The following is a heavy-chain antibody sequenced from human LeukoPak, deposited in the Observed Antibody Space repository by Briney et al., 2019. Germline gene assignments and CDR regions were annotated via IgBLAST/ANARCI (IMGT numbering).Heavy chain of an antibody. CDR2: VSAYNGNT. CDR1: VYTFTSYG. J-gene: IGHJ3*02. Sequence: GASVKVSCKASVYTFTSYGIRWVRQAPGQGLEWMGWVSAYNGNTNYAQKLQGRVTMTTDTSTSTAYIELRSLRSDDTGVYYCARSSGTDAFDIWGQGTMVTVSS. V-gene: IGHV1-18*01. CDR3: ARSSGTDAFDI.